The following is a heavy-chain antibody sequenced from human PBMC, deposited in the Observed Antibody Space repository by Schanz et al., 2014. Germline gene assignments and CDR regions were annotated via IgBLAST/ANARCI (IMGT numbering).Heavy chain of an antibody. Sequence: QVQLVESGGGVVQPGRSLRLSCAASGFTFSNFAMHWVRQAPGKGLEWVTIISHDGSIQYGADSVKGRFTLSRDNSKNTMDLQINSLRPEDTAVYYCGRDYSGGALDYWGQGTLVTVSS. CDR3: GRDYSGGALDY. D-gene: IGHD6-19*01. CDR1: GFTFSNFA. J-gene: IGHJ4*02. V-gene: IGHV3-30*04. CDR2: ISHDGSIQ.